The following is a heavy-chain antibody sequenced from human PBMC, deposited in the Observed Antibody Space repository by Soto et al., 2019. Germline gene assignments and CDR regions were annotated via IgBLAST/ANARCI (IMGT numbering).Heavy chain of an antibody. D-gene: IGHD3-10*01. Sequence: GGSLRLSCAASGFTFSSYAMSWVRQAPGKGLEWVSAISGSGGSTYYADSVKGRFTISRDNSKNTLYLQMNSLRAEDTAVYYCAKDPRLITMVRGPPPLYDDAFDIWGQGTMVTVSS. CDR2: ISGSGGST. CDR1: GFTFSSYA. V-gene: IGHV3-23*01. J-gene: IGHJ3*02. CDR3: AKDPRLITMVRGPPPLYDDAFDI.